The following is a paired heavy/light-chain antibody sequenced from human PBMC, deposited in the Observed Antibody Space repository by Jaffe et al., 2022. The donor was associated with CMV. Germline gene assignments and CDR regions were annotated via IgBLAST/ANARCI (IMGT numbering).Light chain of an antibody. Sequence: EIVMTQSPATLSVSPGERATLSCRASQSVSSNLAWYQQKPGQAPRLLIYGASTRATGIPARFSGSGSGTEFTLTISSLQSEDFAVYYCQQYNNWPQYTFGQGTKLEIK. V-gene: IGKV3-15*01. J-gene: IGKJ2*01. CDR1: QSVSSN. CDR3: QQYNNWPQYT. CDR2: GAS.
Heavy chain of an antibody. CDR1: GFTFDDYA. D-gene: IGHD4-17*01. CDR3: AKDRSGSRPTVTTGYYYYYGMDV. V-gene: IGHV3-9*01. CDR2: ISWNSGSI. Sequence: EVQLVESGGGLVQPGRSLRLSCAASGFTFDDYAMHWVRQAPGKGLEWVSGISWNSGSIGYADSVKGRFTISRDNAKNSLYLQMNSLRAEDTALYYCAKDRSGSRPTVTTGYYYYYGMDVWGQGTTVTVSS. J-gene: IGHJ6*02.